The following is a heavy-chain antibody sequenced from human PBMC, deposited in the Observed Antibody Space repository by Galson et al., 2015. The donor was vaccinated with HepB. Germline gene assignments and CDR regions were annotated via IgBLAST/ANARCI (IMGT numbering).Heavy chain of an antibody. Sequence: SLRLSCAASGFTFSSHSMNWVRQAPGKGLEWVSSISSSSSYIYYADSVKGRFTISRDNAKNSLYLQMNSLRAEDTAVYYCARGWYFVVVVAASDYGMDVWGQGTTVTVSS. CDR1: GFTFSSHS. V-gene: IGHV3-21*01. CDR3: ARGWYFVVVVAASDYGMDV. D-gene: IGHD2-15*01. J-gene: IGHJ6*02. CDR2: ISSSSSYI.